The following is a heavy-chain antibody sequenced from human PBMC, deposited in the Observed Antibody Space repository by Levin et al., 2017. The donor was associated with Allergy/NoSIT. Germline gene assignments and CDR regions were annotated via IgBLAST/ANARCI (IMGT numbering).Heavy chain of an antibody. D-gene: IGHD3-16*01. Sequence: GGSLRLSCEASGFTFSYFWMHWVRQAPGKGLVWLSEINSDGSRTTYAGSVQGRFTISRDNAKNTLFLDMNSLRPEDTAVYFCGFVSGSYAGIDFWGQGTLVTVSS. CDR2: INSDGSRT. V-gene: IGHV3-74*03. J-gene: IGHJ4*02. CDR3: GFVSGSYAGIDF. CDR1: GFTFSYFW.